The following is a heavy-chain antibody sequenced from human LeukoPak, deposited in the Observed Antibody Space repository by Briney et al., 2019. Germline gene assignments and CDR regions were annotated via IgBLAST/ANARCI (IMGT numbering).Heavy chain of an antibody. V-gene: IGHV4-4*07. J-gene: IGHJ4*02. CDR1: GGSISSYY. CDR2: IYTSGST. CDR3: ARDVVQDVGTYYFDY. Sequence: SETLSLTCTVSGGSISSYYWSWIRQPAGKGLESIERIYTSGSTNYNPSLKSRVTMSVDTSKNQFSLKLSSVTAADTAVYYCARDVVQDVGTYYFDYWGQGTLVTVSS. D-gene: IGHD2-15*01.